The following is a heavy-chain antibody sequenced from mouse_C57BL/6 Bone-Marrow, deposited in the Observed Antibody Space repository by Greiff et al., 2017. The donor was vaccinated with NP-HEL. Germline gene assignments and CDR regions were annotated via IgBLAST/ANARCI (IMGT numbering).Heavy chain of an antibody. CDR2: LDPVNGDT. CDR3: TLQYDGSSYWYFDV. V-gene: IGHV14-4*01. Sequence: VTLKVSGAELVRPGASVKLSCTASGFNIKDDYMHWVKQRPEQGLEWLGWLDPVNGDTEYDSKFQGKATITADTSSNTAYLQLSSLTSEDTAVYYGTLQYDGSSYWYFDVWGTGTTVTVSS. J-gene: IGHJ1*03. D-gene: IGHD1-1*01. CDR1: GFNIKDDY.